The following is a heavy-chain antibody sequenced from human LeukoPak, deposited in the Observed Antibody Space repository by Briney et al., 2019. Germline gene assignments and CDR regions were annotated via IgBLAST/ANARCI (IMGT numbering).Heavy chain of an antibody. CDR1: GGTFSSYA. J-gene: IGHJ6*03. D-gene: IGHD6-6*01. CDR2: IIPIFGTA. Sequence: SVKVSCKASGGTFSSYAISWVRQAPGQGLGWMGGIIPIFGTANYAQKFQGRVTITTDESTSTAYMELSSLRSEDTAVYYCARDAAAIAARRFDYYYYYMDVWGKGTTVTVSS. CDR3: ARDAAAIAARRFDYYYYYMDV. V-gene: IGHV1-69*05.